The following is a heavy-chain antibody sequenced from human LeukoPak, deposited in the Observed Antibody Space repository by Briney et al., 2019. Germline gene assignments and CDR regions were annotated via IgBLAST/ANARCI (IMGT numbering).Heavy chain of an antibody. CDR2: IYHSGST. D-gene: IGHD2-2*01. J-gene: IGHJ4*02. CDR3: ARGEVVPDARFDY. V-gene: IGHV4-38-2*02. CDR1: GGSISSYY. Sequence: SETLSLTCTVSGGSISSYYWSWIRQPPGKGLEWIGSIYHSGSTYYNPSLKSRVTISVDTSKNQFSLKLSSVTAADTAVYYCARGEVVPDARFDYWGQGTLVTVSS.